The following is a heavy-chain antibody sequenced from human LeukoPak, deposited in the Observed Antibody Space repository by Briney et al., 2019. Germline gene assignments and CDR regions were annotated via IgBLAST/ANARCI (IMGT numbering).Heavy chain of an antibody. CDR3: ARDVLAAVVSYFDY. CDR1: GFTFSSYA. CDR2: ISGSGGTT. D-gene: IGHD6-13*01. V-gene: IGHV3-23*01. Sequence: GGSLRLSCAASGFTFSSYAMSWFRQPPGKGLEWVSAISGSGGTTYYADSVKGRFTISRDNAQNSLYLQMNSLRAEDTAVYYCARDVLAAVVSYFDYWGQGTLVTVSS. J-gene: IGHJ4*02.